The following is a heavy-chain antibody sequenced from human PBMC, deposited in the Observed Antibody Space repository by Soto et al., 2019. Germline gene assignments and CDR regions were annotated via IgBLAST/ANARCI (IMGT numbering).Heavy chain of an antibody. CDR2: IRGSGGST. CDR3: AKDRRAAASAYYFDH. D-gene: IGHD6-13*01. J-gene: IGHJ4*02. V-gene: IGHV3-23*01. Sequence: EVQLLECGGCLVQPGGSLRLSCAASVFTFSSYAMSWVSQAPGNGMEWVSAIRGSGGSTYCADYVKARFTISRANSKNTLYLQMHSLIAQDTAVYYCAKDRRAAASAYYFDHWGQGTLVNVSS. CDR1: VFTFSSYA.